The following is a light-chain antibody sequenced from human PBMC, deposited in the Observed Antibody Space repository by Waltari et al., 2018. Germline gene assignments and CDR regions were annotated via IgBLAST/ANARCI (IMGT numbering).Light chain of an antibody. CDR2: GAS. V-gene: IGKV3-15*01. Sequence: EIVMTQSPAILSVSPGEGATLSCRASQSISSNLAWYQQKPGQAPRLLIYGASTRATGIPDKFTGGGSGIEFSLTISSLQPEDFAIYYGQQYSKWPPRTFGGGTRVEI. CDR3: QQYSKWPPRT. CDR1: QSISSN. J-gene: IGKJ4*01.